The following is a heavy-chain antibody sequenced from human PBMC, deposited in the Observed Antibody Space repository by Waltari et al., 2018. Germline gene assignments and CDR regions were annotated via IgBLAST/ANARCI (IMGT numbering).Heavy chain of an antibody. CDR2: IKEEGSES. CDR3: SVSLND. J-gene: IGHJ4*02. CDR1: GLPFSNYW. V-gene: IGHV3-7*01. Sequence: EVYLVESGGNLVQLGGSLSLSCAASGLPFSNYWMDWVSQAPGKGLEWVANIKEEGSESQYVDSVKGPFTISRDNAQNLLSLQMDSLRAEDTAVYYCSVSLNDWGQGTLVTGSS.